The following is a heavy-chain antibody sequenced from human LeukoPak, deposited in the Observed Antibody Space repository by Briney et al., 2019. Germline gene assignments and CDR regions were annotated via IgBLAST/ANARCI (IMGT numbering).Heavy chain of an antibody. CDR2: IFGSGGSA. D-gene: IGHD6-19*01. J-gene: IGHJ4*02. CDR1: GFTFNNYA. V-gene: IGHV3-23*01. CDR3: AKTTIGYSSGRYPGWPVDY. Sequence: GGSLRLSCAASGFTFNNYAMYWVRQAPGKGLEWVSGIFGSGGSAHYADSVKGRFISSRDNSKNTVYLQMNSLRAEDTALYYCAKTTIGYSSGRYPGWPVDYWGQGTLVTVSS.